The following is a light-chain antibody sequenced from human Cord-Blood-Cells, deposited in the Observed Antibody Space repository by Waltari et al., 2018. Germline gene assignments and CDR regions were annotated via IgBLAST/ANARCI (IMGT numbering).Light chain of an antibody. CDR2: RNN. CDR3: AAWDDSLSGLWV. J-gene: IGLJ3*02. CDR1: SSTIGSNY. Sequence: QSVLTQPPSASGTPGQRVTLSCSGSSSTIGSNYVYWYQQLPGTAPKLLIYRNNRRPSGVPDRFSGSKSGTSASLAISGLRSEDEADYYCAAWDDSLSGLWVFGGGTKLTVL. V-gene: IGLV1-47*01.